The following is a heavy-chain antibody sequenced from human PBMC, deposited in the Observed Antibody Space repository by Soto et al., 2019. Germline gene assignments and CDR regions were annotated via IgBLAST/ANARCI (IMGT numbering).Heavy chain of an antibody. CDR2: ISSNGGST. V-gene: IGHV3-64D*06. CDR3: VVGYCSGGSCYSSNYYYYGMDV. Sequence: VGSLRLSGSASGFTFSRYAMHWVRQAPGKGLEYVSAISSNGGSTYYADSVKGRFTISRDNSKNTLYLQMSSLRAEDTAVYYCVVGYCSGGSCYSSNYYYYGMDVWGQGTTVTVS. J-gene: IGHJ6*02. CDR1: GFTFSRYA. D-gene: IGHD2-15*01.